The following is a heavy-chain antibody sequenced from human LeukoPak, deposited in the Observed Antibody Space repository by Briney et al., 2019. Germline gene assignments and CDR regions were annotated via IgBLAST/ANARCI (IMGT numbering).Heavy chain of an antibody. CDR3: VRDQGSGYDFDY. CDR2: INPNSGGT. V-gene: IGHV1-2*02. J-gene: IGHJ4*02. CDR1: GYTFTGYY. Sequence: ASVKVSCKASGYTFTGYYMHWVRQAPGQGLEWMGWINPNSGGTNYAQKFQGRVTMTRDTSISTAYMELSRLRSDDTAVYYCVRDQGSGYDFDYWGQGTLVTVSS. D-gene: IGHD5-12*01.